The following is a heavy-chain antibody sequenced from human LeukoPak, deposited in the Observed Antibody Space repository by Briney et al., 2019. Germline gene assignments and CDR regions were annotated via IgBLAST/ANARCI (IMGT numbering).Heavy chain of an antibody. V-gene: IGHV1-2*02. CDR1: GYTFSDYY. CDR3: ARSPNTGAFHY. CDR2: INPNSAGT. D-gene: IGHD4-17*01. Sequence: ASVKVSCKASGYTFSDYYMHWMRQAPGQGLEWMGWINPNSAGTTYALKFQGRVTMTRDTSISTVYMDLSRLRSDDTAVYYCARSPNTGAFHYWGQGTLVTVSS. J-gene: IGHJ4*02.